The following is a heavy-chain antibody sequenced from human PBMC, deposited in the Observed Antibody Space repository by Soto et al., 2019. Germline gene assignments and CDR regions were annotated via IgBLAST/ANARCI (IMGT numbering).Heavy chain of an antibody. J-gene: IGHJ4*02. Sequence: QVQLVESGGGVVQPGRSLRLSCAASGFTFSSYGMHWVRQAPGKGLEWVAVIWYDGSNNYYADSVKGRFTISRDNSKNTLYLQMNSLRAEDTAVYYCAREGDSSSSNGGYDYWGQGTLVTVSS. CDR3: AREGDSSSSNGGYDY. D-gene: IGHD6-6*01. V-gene: IGHV3-33*01. CDR2: IWYDGSNN. CDR1: GFTFSSYG.